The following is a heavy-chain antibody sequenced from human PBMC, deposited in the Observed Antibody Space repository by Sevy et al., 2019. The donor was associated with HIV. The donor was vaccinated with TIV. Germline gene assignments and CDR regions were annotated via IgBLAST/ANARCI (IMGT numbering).Heavy chain of an antibody. D-gene: IGHD4-4*01. CDR3: AAYRGWGASSDYRGGFYYHGMDV. CDR1: GFTLKSSA. CDR2: IVVGSGNT. Sequence: ASVKVSCKASGFTLKSSAVQWVRQARGQRLEWIGWIVVGSGNTKYAQKFQQRVTITRDMSTDTAYMELSSLTSGDTAVYYCAAYRGWGASSDYRGGFYYHGMDVWGQGTTVTVSS. J-gene: IGHJ6*02. V-gene: IGHV1-58*01.